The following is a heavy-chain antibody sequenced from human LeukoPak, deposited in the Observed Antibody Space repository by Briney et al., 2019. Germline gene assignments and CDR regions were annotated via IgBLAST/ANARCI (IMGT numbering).Heavy chain of an antibody. CDR1: GFTFSDYY. V-gene: IGHV3-23*01. CDR2: ISNSGGST. J-gene: IGHJ4*02. Sequence: PGGSLRLSCAASGFTFSDYYMNWIRQAPGKGLEWVSSISNSGGSTYYADSVKGRFTISRDNSKNTLYLQMNSLRAEDTAVYYCAKEGFDSWGQGTLVAVSS. CDR3: AKEGFDS.